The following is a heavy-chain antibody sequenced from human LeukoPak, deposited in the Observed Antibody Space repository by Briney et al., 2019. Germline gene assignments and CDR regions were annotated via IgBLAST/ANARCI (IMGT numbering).Heavy chain of an antibody. V-gene: IGHV3-15*01. CDR1: GFTVSSNY. D-gene: IGHD1-26*01. CDR2: IKSKTDGGTT. J-gene: IGHJ4*02. Sequence: GGSLRLSCAASGFTVSSNYMSWVRQAPGKGLEWVGRIKSKTDGGTTDYAAPVKGRFTISRDDSENTLYLQMNSLKTEDTAVYYCTTLNWSFWGQGTLVTVSS. CDR3: TTLNWSF.